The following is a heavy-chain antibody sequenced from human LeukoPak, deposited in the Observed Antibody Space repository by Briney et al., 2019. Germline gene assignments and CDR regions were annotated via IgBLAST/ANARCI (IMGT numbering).Heavy chain of an antibody. CDR2: INAGNGNT. J-gene: IGHJ4*02. V-gene: IGHV1-3*01. CDR3: ARDRYYDSSGYYFGGPTSFDY. CDR1: GYTFTSYA. D-gene: IGHD3-22*01. Sequence: ASVKVSCKASGYTFTSYAMHWVRQAPGQRLEWMGWINAGNGNTKYSQKFQGRVTITRDTSASTAYMELSSLRSEDTAVYYCARDRYYDSSGYYFGGPTSFDYWGQGTLVTVSS.